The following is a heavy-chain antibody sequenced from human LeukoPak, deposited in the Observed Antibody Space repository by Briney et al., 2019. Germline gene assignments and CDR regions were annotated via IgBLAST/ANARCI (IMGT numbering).Heavy chain of an antibody. CDR3: KADLPLMDV. Sequence: SQTLSLTCAISGDSVSSNSAAWNWTRQSPSRGLEWLGRTYYRSKWYNDYAVSMKGRITINPDTSKNQVSLQLNSVTPEDTAVYYCKADLPLMDVWGQGTTVTVSS. V-gene: IGHV6-1*01. CDR2: TYYRSKWYN. CDR1: GDSVSSNSAA. J-gene: IGHJ6*02.